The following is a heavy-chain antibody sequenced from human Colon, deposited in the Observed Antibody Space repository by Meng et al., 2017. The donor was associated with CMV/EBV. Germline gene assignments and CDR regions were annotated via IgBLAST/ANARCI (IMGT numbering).Heavy chain of an antibody. CDR1: GGSFTSNSYF. D-gene: IGHD3-10*02. J-gene: IGHJ4*02. Sequence: QLHLEESGPGLVKPSETLSLTCTVPGGSFTSNSYFWGWIRQPPGKGLEYIGSIYNSGSAYYNPSLKSRVTISLDTSKNQFSLKLSSVTAADTAMYYCARVVLNFFDYWGQGTLVTVSS. CDR3: ARVVLNFFDY. CDR2: IYNSGSA. V-gene: IGHV4-39*07.